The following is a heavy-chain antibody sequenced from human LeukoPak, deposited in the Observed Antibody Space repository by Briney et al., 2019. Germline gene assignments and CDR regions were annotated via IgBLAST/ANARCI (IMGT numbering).Heavy chain of an antibody. Sequence: PGGSLRLSCAASVFTVSSNYMSWVRQAPGKGLEWVSVIYSGGSTYYADSVKGRFTISRDNSKNTLYLQMNSLRAEDTAVYYCARDAYRFYYGMDVWGQGTTVTVSS. V-gene: IGHV3-53*01. CDR1: VFTVSSNY. CDR3: ARDAYRFYYGMDV. J-gene: IGHJ6*02. CDR2: IYSGGST. D-gene: IGHD5-18*01.